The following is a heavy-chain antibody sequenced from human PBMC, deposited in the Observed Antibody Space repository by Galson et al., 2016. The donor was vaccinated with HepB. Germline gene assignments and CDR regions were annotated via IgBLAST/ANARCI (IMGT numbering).Heavy chain of an antibody. CDR1: NYTFTDYG. CDR2: NSAYSGNT. V-gene: IGHV1-18*04. J-gene: IGHJ4*02. Sequence: SVKVSCKASNYTFTDYGISWVRQAPGQGLEWMGWNSAYSGNTNYAQKFQGRVTLTTDTATITAHMELRSLRSDDTAMYYCARVSSGSGTPLSPGWGQGTLVTVSS. D-gene: IGHD3-10*01. CDR3: ARVSSGSGTPLSPG.